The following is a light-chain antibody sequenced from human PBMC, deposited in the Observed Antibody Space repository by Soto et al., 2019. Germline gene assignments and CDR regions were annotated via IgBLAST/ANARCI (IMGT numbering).Light chain of an antibody. CDR3: SSYTSVSTLV. Sequence: QSVLTQPASVSRSPGQSITISCTGTSGDVGGSNSVSWYQHHPGKAPKLMIYDVNNRPSGVSNRFSGSKSGNTASLTISGLQPDDEADYYCSSYTSVSTLVFGGGTKVTVL. CDR2: DVN. CDR1: SGDVGGSNS. V-gene: IGLV2-14*01. J-gene: IGLJ3*02.